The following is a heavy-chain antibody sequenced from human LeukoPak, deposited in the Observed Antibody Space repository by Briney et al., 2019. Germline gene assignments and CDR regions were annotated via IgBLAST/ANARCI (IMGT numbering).Heavy chain of an antibody. V-gene: IGHV4-59*01. CDR2: IYYSGST. Sequence: SETLSLTCTVSGGSISSYYWSWIRQPPGKGLEWIGYIYYSGSTNYNPSLKSRVTISVDTSKNQFSLKLSSVTAADTAVYYCAREAAMVRGVIGWYFDLWGRGTLVTVSS. CDR1: GGSISSYY. D-gene: IGHD3-10*01. CDR3: AREAAMVRGVIGWYFDL. J-gene: IGHJ2*01.